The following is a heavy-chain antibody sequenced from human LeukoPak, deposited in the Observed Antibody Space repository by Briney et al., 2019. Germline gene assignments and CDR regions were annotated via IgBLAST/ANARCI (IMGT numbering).Heavy chain of an antibody. D-gene: IGHD1-1*01. CDR1: GFTVSSNY. J-gene: IGHJ4*02. CDR2: IYSGGST. Sequence: PVGSLRLSGAASGFTVSSNYMSWVRQAPGKGLEWVSVIYSGGSTYYADSVKGRFIISRDNSKNTLYLQMNSLRAEDTAVYYCARDRTGTLDYWGQGTLVTVSS. V-gene: IGHV3-53*01. CDR3: ARDRTGTLDY.